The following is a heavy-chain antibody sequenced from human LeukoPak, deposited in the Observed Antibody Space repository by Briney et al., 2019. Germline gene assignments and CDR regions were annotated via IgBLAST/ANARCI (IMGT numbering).Heavy chain of an antibody. CDR2: ISGSGSST. J-gene: IGHJ5*02. CDR1: GFTFSSYA. D-gene: IGHD6-19*01. CDR3: AKDRVRWLVRGWFDP. Sequence: GGSLRLSCAASGFTFSSYAMSWVRQAPGKGLEWVSAISGSGSSTYYADSVKGRFTISRDNSKNTLYLQMNSLRAEDTAVYYCAKDRVRWLVRGWFDPWGQGTLVTVSS. V-gene: IGHV3-23*01.